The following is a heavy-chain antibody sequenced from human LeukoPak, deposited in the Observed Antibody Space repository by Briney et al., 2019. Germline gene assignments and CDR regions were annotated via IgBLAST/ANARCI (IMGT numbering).Heavy chain of an antibody. CDR2: IYISETT. V-gene: IGHV4-4*07. Sequence: SETLSLTCTISGGSISSYYWSWIRQPAGKGLEWIGRIYISETTNYNPSLKSRVPMSVDTSRDQFSLKLSSVTAADTAVYYCARGDGYYRFDPWGQGTLVTASS. CDR3: ARGDGYYRFDP. D-gene: IGHD5-24*01. CDR1: GGSISSYY. J-gene: IGHJ5*02.